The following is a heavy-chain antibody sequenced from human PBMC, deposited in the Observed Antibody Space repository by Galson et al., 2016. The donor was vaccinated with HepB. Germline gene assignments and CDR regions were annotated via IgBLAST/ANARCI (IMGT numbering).Heavy chain of an antibody. CDR1: GYRFTNYW. D-gene: IGHD3-9*01. J-gene: IGHJ6*02. V-gene: IGHV5-51*01. Sequence: QSGAEVKKPGESLKISCEGFGYRFTNYWIGWVRQMPGKGLEWMGIIYPGDSETRYSPSFQGQVTMSADTSISTAYLQWSSLRASDTAMYYCARWGGEYHDICRSPGPRKYLSGMDVWGQGTAVSVSS. CDR2: IYPGDSET. CDR3: ARWGGEYHDICRSPGPRKYLSGMDV.